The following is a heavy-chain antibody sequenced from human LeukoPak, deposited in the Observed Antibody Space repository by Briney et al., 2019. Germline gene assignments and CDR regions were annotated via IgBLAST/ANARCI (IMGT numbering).Heavy chain of an antibody. CDR3: KSGGAAPGSFDY. CDR1: GFTFSSYW. D-gene: IGHD1-26*01. Sequence: GGSLRLSCAASGFTFSSYWMSWGGQAPGKGLQWVANIKHDGSEQYYVDSVKGRFTISRDNAKNSLFLQMNSLGVEDTAVYYCKSGGAAPGSFDYWGHGALVTVSS. J-gene: IGHJ4*01. V-gene: IGHV3-7*01. CDR2: IKHDGSEQ.